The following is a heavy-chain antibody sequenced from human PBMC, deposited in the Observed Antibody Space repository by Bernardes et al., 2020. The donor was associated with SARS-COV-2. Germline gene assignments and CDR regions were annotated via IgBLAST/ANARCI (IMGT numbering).Heavy chain of an antibody. CDR3: ARDRKVRGITNNWFDP. Sequence: ASVKVSCKTSGYIFSAFGISWVRQAPGQGLEWMGWINPYKGNTDYAQKFQGRVTMTTDTSTSTAYMELRSLSFDDTAVYFCARDRKVRGITNNWFDPWGQGNGVNVSS. V-gene: IGHV1-18*01. J-gene: IGHJ5*02. D-gene: IGHD3-10*01. CDR2: INPYKGNT. CDR1: GYIFSAFG.